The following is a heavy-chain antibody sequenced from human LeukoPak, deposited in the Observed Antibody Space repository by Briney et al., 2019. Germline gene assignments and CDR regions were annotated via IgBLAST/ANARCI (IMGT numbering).Heavy chain of an antibody. CDR3: ARVSLSGTYSPFDP. V-gene: IGHV4-59*01. CDR2: IYYSGST. J-gene: IGHJ5*02. CDR1: GGSISSYY. Sequence: PSETLSFTCTVSGGSISSYYWSWIRQPPGKGLEWMGYIYYSGSTIYNPSLKSRVTISVDTSKNQFSLKLSSVTAADTAVYYCARVSLSGTYSPFDPWGQGTLVTVSP. D-gene: IGHD1-26*01.